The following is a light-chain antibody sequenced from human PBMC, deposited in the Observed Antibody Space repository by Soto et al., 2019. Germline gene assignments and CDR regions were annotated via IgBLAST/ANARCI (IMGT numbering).Light chain of an antibody. Sequence: QSALTQPASVSGSPGQSITISCTGTSSDVGGYNYVSWYQQHPGKAPKLMIYEVSYRPSGVSNRFSGSKSGNTASLTLSGLQAEDEADYYCSSYTSSSTPYVFGTGTTVTVL. CDR3: SSYTSSSTPYV. V-gene: IGLV2-14*01. CDR1: SSDVGGYNY. J-gene: IGLJ1*01. CDR2: EVS.